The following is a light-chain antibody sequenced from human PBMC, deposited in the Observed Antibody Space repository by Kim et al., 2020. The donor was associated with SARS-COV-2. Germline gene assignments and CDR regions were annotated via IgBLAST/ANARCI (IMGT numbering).Light chain of an antibody. CDR2: EVS. Sequence: QSALTQPASVSGSPGQSITISCTGTSSDVGIYNLVSWYQQHPGKAPKLMIYEVSKRPSGVSNRFSGSKSGNTASLTISGLQAEDEADYYCCSYAGSGSWVFGGGTQLTVL. V-gene: IGLV2-23*02. CDR3: CSYAGSGSWV. J-gene: IGLJ3*02. CDR1: SSDVGIYNL.